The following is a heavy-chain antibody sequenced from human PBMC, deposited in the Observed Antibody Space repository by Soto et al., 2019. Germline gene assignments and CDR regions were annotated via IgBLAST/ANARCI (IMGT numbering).Heavy chain of an antibody. D-gene: IGHD1-26*01. J-gene: IGHJ5*02. CDR3: ARAGIVGATLPLNWFDP. CDR2: IIPIFGTA. V-gene: IGHV1-69*13. Sequence: QVQLVQSGAEVKKPGASVKVSCKASGYTFTSYGISWVRQAPGQGLEWMGGIIPIFGTANYAQKFQGRVTITADESTSTAYMELSSLRSEDTAVYYCARAGIVGATLPLNWFDPWGQGTLVTVSS. CDR1: GYTFTSYG.